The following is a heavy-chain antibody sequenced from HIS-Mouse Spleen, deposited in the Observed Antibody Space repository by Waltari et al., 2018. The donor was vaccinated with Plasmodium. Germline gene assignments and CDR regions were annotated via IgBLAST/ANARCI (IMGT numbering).Heavy chain of an antibody. CDR2: ISSSSSYI. V-gene: IGHV3-21*01. Sequence: EVQLVESGGGLVKPGGSLRLSCAASGFTFSSYSMNWVLQAPGKGLEWVSSISSSSSYIYYADSVKGRFTISRDNAKNSLYLQINSLRAEDTAVYYCARDNWGSFGYWGQGTLVTVSS. D-gene: IGHD7-27*01. J-gene: IGHJ4*02. CDR1: GFTFSSYS. CDR3: ARDNWGSFGY.